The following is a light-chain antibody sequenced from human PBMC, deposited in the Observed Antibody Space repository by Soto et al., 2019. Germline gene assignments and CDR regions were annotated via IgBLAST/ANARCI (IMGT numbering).Light chain of an antibody. CDR3: QQLNSYPWT. CDR1: QGISSY. J-gene: IGKJ1*01. CDR2: AAS. Sequence: IQLTQSPSSLSASVGDRGTITCRASQGISSYLAWYQQKPGKAPKLLIYAASTLQSGVPSRFSSSGSGTDFTLTISSLQPEDFATYYCQQLNSYPWTFGQGTKVEIK. V-gene: IGKV1-9*01.